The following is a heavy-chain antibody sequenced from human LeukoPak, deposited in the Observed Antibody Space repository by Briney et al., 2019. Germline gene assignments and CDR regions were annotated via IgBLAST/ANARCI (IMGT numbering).Heavy chain of an antibody. CDR1: GGTFSSYA. CDR3: ARVGVVVPQLVYFDY. D-gene: IGHD2-2*01. V-gene: IGHV1-69*13. CDR2: IIPIFGTA. Sequence: SVKVSCKASGGTFSSYAISWVRQAPGQGLEWMGGIIPIFGTASYAQKFQGRVTITADESTSTAYMELSSLRSEDTAVYYCARVGVVVPQLVYFDYWGQGTLVTVSS. J-gene: IGHJ4*02.